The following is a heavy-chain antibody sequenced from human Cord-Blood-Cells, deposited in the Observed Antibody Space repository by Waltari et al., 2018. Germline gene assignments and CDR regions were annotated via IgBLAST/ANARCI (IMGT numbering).Heavy chain of an antibody. CDR2: INPNSGGT. V-gene: IGHV1-2*04. CDR3: ARGQGIWETYFDY. CDR1: GYTFTGYS. Sequence: QVQLLQSGAEVTKPGASVKVSCKPSGYTFTGYSMNPLRPAPGQGLEWMGWINPNSGGTNYAQKFQGWVTMTRDTSISTAYMELSRLRSDDTAVYYCARGQGIWETYFDYWGQGTLVTVSS. J-gene: IGHJ4*02. D-gene: IGHD1-26*01.